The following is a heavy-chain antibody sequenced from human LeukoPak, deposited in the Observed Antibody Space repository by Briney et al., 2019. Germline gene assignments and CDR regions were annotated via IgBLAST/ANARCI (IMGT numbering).Heavy chain of an antibody. CDR1: GFTVSSNY. J-gene: IGHJ4*02. Sequence: GGSLRLSCAASGFTVSSNYMNWVRRAPGKGLEWISYIRSTGDYIYYADSVKGRFTISRDNARTSVYLQMNSLRVEDTAIYYCAREYDSRARFDSWGQGTLVTVSS. CDR3: AREYDSRARFDS. CDR2: IRSTGDYI. V-gene: IGHV3-21*05. D-gene: IGHD6-13*01.